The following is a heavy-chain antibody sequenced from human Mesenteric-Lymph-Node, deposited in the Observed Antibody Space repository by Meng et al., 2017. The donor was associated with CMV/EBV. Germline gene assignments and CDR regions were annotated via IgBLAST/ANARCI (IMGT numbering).Heavy chain of an antibody. D-gene: IGHD3-10*01. J-gene: IGHJ6*02. V-gene: IGHV4-34*01. CDR1: GGSFSGYY. CDR2: INHSGST. Sequence: SQTLSLTCAVYGGSFSGYYWSWIRQPPGKGLEWIGEINHSGSTNYNPSLKSRVTISVDTSKNQFSLKLSSVTAADTAVYYCARGGRNYYGSEISYYYYGMDVWGQGTTVTVSS. CDR3: ARGGRNYYGSEISYYYYGMDV.